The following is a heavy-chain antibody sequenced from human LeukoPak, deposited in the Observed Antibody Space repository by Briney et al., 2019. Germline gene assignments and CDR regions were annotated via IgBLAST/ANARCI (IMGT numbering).Heavy chain of an antibody. CDR1: GYRVTSYW. Sequence: GESLTISCKGSGYRVTSYWVGWMRQMPGKRLEWMGIIYAGDSDTRYSPSFQRQVTISADKSISTAYLQWSSLKASDAAMYYCSRQGTIVGATDYWGQGTLVTVSS. D-gene: IGHD1-26*01. J-gene: IGHJ4*02. CDR3: SRQGTIVGATDY. V-gene: IGHV5-51*01. CDR2: IYAGDSDT.